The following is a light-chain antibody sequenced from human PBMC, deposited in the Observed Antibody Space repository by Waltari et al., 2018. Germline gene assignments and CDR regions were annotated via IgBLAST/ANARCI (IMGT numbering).Light chain of an antibody. V-gene: IGKV3-20*01. Sequence: EIVLTQSPGTLSLSPGERATLSCRASQSVSSSYLAWYQQKPGQAPRLLIYGASSRATGIPDRFSGSVSGTDLTLTISRLEPEDFAVYYCQQYGSSPTFGQGTKLEIK. CDR3: QQYGSSPT. CDR1: QSVSSSY. CDR2: GAS. J-gene: IGKJ2*01.